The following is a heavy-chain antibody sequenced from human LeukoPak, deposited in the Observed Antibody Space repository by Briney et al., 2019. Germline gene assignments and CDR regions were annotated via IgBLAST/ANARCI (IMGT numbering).Heavy chain of an antibody. CDR1: GFTFSSFW. V-gene: IGHV3-74*01. J-gene: IGHJ4*01. CDR3: ARDCGSGGCDY. D-gene: IGHD2-15*01. Sequence: QPGGSLRLSCAASGFTFSSFWMHWVRQAPGKGLVWVSRINSDGSSTTYADSVKGRFTISRDNAKNTVYLQMNSLRTEDTAVYYCARDCGSGGCDYWGRGTLVTVSS. CDR2: INSDGSST.